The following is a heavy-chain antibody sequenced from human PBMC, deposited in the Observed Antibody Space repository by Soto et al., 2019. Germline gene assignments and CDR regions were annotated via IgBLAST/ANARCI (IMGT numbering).Heavy chain of an antibody. D-gene: IGHD4-17*01. V-gene: IGHV1-18*01. Sequence: QVQLVQSGAEVKKPGASVKVSCKASGYTFTSYAINWVRQAPGQGLEWMGWVSAYNGNTNYAQKLQGRVTMTTDTSTSPAYMGLRSLRSYDTTVYYCARRGDYALGYFDYWGQGTLVTVSS. CDR2: VSAYNGNT. CDR3: ARRGDYALGYFDY. J-gene: IGHJ4*02. CDR1: GYTFTSYA.